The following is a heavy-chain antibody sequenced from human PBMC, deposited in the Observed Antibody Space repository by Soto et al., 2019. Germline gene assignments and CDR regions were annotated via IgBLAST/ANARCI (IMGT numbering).Heavy chain of an antibody. V-gene: IGHV4-30-4*01. CDR1: GVSVTSGDYY. Sequence: QVHLQESGPGLVKPSQTLSLTCAVAGVSVTSGDYYWSWIRQPPGKGLEWIGYTYYTGRTYYNPPLLSRVSLSLDTAKNQFSLRLSSVTAADTAVYYCARRPLFSAFDVGGQGTLVAVSS. J-gene: IGHJ3*01. CDR3: ARRPLFSAFDV. D-gene: IGHD3-9*01. CDR2: TYYTGRT.